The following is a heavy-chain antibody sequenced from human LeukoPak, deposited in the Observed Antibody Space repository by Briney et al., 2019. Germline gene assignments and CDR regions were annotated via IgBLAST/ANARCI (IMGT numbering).Heavy chain of an antibody. CDR1: GFTFSSYA. J-gene: IGHJ4*02. V-gene: IGHV3-23*01. Sequence: GGSLRLSCAASGFTFSSYAMSWVRQAPGEGLEWVSAISGSGGSTYYADSVKGRFTISRDNSKNTLYLQMNSLRAEDTAVYYCAKDPARYSRYEIFDYWGQGTLVTVSS. D-gene: IGHD5-12*01. CDR3: AKDPARYSRYEIFDY. CDR2: ISGSGGST.